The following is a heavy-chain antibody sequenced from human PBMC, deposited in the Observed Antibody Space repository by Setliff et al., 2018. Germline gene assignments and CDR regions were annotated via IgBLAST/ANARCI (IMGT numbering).Heavy chain of an antibody. CDR3: ARDQGRRYCSGGSCAFFDY. CDR2: INPSGGST. V-gene: IGHV1-46*01. CDR1: GYTFTSHY. J-gene: IGHJ4*02. D-gene: IGHD2-15*01. Sequence: GASVKVSCKASGYTFTSHYMHWVRQAPGQGLEWMGIINPSGGSTSYAQKFQGRVTMTRDTSTSTVYMELSSLRSEDTAVYYCARDQGRRYCSGGSCAFFDYWGQGTLVTVSS.